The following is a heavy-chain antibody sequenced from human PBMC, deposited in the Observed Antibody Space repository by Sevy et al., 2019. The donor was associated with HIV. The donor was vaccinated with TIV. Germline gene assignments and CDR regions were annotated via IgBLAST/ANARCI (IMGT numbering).Heavy chain of an antibody. CDR2: MNPNSGNT. CDR1: GYTFTSRD. J-gene: IGHJ3*02. Sequence: ASVKVSCKASGYTFTSRDINWVRQATGQGLEWMGWMNPNSGNTGYAQKFQNRVTITRNTSMRTAYMELSSLRAEDTAVYYCASASDYGGNGAYDIWGQGTMVTVSS. D-gene: IGHD4-17*01. CDR3: ASASDYGGNGAYDI. V-gene: IGHV1-8*03.